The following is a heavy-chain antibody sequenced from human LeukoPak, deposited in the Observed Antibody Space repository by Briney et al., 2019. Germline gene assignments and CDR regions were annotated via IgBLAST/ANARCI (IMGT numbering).Heavy chain of an antibody. CDR2: ISNDGSNK. Sequence: PGGSLRLSCLASGFTFSSYAIHWVRQAPGKGLEWVAVISNDGSNKLYADSVKGRFTISRDNSKNTVYLQMDSLRPEDTAIFYCARRQKPSREDDAVDIWGQGTMVTVSS. D-gene: IGHD1-14*01. CDR3: ARRQKPSREDDAVDI. J-gene: IGHJ3*02. CDR1: GFTFSSYA. V-gene: IGHV3-30-3*01.